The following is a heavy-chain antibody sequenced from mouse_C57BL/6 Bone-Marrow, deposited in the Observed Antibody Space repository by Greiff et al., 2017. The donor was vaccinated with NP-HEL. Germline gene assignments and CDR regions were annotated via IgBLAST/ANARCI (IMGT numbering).Heavy chain of an antibody. Sequence: VKLQQPGAELVRPGPSVKLSCKASGYTFTSYWMHWVKPRPIQGLEWIGNIDTSDSETHYNQKLKEKATLTVAQSSSTAYMQLSSLTSEDSAVYYCAREGGYYYGSSSFDVWGTGTTVTVSS. CDR1: GYTFTSYW. D-gene: IGHD1-1*01. CDR2: IDTSDSET. J-gene: IGHJ1*03. V-gene: IGHV1-52*01. CDR3: AREGGYYYGSSSFDV.